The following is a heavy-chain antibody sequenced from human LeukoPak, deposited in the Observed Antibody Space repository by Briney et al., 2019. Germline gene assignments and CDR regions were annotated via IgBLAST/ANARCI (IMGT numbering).Heavy chain of an antibody. CDR3: ARVPLVGYYYDSSGHFDY. CDR2: INHSGST. Sequence: SETLSLTCAVYGGSFSGYYWSWIRQPPGKGLEWIGEINHSGSTNYNPSLKSRVTISVDTSKNQFSLKLSSVTAADTAVYYCARVPLVGYYYDSSGHFDYWGQGTLVTVSS. D-gene: IGHD3-22*01. CDR1: GGSFSGYY. J-gene: IGHJ4*02. V-gene: IGHV4-34*01.